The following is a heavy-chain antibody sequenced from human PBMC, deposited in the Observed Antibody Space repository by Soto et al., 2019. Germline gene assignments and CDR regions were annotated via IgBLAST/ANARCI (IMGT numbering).Heavy chain of an antibody. CDR2: IKSKTDGGTT. D-gene: IGHD2-2*01. J-gene: IGHJ6*02. CDR3: TTDPQQYQLPFYGYYYYGMDV. V-gene: IGHV3-15*01. CDR1: GFTFSNAW. Sequence: EVQLVESGGGLVKPGGSLRLSCAASGFTFSNAWMSWVRQAPGKGLEWVGRIKSKTDGGTTDYAAPVKGRFTISRDDSKNTLYLQMNSLKTEDTAVYYCTTDPQQYQLPFYGYYYYGMDVWGQGTTVTVSS.